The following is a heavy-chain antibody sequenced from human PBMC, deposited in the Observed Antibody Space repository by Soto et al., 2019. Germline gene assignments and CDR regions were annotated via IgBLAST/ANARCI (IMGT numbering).Heavy chain of an antibody. J-gene: IGHJ4*02. Sequence: SETLSLTCAVYGGSFSGYYWSWIRQPPGKGLEWIGEINHSGSTNYNPSLKSRVTISVDTSKNQFSLKLSSVTAADTAVYYCARGIRYCSGGSCYPTLFDYWGQGTLVTVSS. V-gene: IGHV4-34*01. D-gene: IGHD2-15*01. CDR2: INHSGST. CDR1: GGSFSGYY. CDR3: ARGIRYCSGGSCYPTLFDY.